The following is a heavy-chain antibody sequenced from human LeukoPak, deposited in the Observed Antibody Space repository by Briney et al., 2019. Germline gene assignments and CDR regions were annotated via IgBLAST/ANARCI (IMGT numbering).Heavy chain of an antibody. CDR1: VGSISSSSYY. D-gene: IGHD6-13*01. CDR3: ARQAAGAGIYYFDY. Sequence: SETLSLTCTVSVGSISSSSYYWGWIRQPPGKGLEWIGNIYYSGSTYYNPSLKSRVTISVDTSKNQFSLKLSSVTAADTAVYHCARQAAGAGIYYFDYWGQGTLVTVSS. J-gene: IGHJ4*02. V-gene: IGHV4-39*01. CDR2: IYYSGST.